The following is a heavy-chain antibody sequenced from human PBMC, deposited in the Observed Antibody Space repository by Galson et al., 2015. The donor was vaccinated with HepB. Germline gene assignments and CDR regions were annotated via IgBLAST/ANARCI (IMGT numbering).Heavy chain of an antibody. CDR2: ISAYNGNT. CDR3: ARALVGATAYYYYGMDV. V-gene: IGHV1-18*04. J-gene: IGHJ6*02. Sequence: SVKVSCKASGYTFTSYGISWVRQAPGQGLEWMGWISAYNGNTNYAQELQGRVTMTTDTSTSTAYMELRSLRSDDTAVYYCARALVGATAYYYYGMDVWGQGTTVTVSS. CDR1: GYTFTSYG. D-gene: IGHD1-26*01.